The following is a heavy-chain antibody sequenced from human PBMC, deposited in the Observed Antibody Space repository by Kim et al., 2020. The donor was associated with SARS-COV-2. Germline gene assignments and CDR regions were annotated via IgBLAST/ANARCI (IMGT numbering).Heavy chain of an antibody. CDR2: ERSKY. V-gene: IGHV3-30*15. Sequence: ERSKYNYADSAKGRFTISRYNSKKTLYLQLSSLRVDDTAIYFCARESFDLWGQGTVVSVSS. J-gene: IGHJ3*01. CDR3: ARESFDL.